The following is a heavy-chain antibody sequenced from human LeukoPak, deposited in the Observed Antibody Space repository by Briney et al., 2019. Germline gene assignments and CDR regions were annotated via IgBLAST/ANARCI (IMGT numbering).Heavy chain of an antibody. CDR3: ARGGYSYGLDAFDI. V-gene: IGHV4-59*01. Sequence: SETLSLTCTVSGGSISSYYWSWIRQPPGKGLEWIGYIYYGGSTNYNPSLKSRVTISVDTSKNQFSLRLSSVTAADTAVYYCARGGYSYGLDAFDIWGQGTMVTVSS. CDR2: IYYGGST. D-gene: IGHD5-18*01. J-gene: IGHJ3*02. CDR1: GGSISSYY.